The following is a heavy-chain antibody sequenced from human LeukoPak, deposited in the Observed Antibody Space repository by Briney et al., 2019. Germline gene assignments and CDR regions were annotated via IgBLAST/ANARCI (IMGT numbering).Heavy chain of an antibody. J-gene: IGHJ4*02. CDR2: IHYSGNT. V-gene: IGHV4-39*07. CDR1: GGSISSSSDY. Sequence: SETLSLTCTVSGGSISSSSDYWGWIRQPPGKGLEWIGSIHYSGNTYFNPSLKSRVTISVDTSKNQFSLKLSSVTAADTAVYYCASYYYDSDYWGQGTLVTVSS. CDR3: ASYYYDSDY. D-gene: IGHD3-10*01.